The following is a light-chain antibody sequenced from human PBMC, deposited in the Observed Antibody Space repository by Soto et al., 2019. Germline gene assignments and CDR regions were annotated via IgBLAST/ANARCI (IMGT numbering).Light chain of an antibody. CDR3: QQRRNWIT. V-gene: IGKV3-11*01. CDR1: QSVSTY. Sequence: IVLTQSPGTLSLSPGERATLYCRASQSVSTYFAWYQQKPGQAPRLLIYDASNRATGIPARFSGSWSGTDFTLTISRLQPDDFAVYYFQQRRNWITFGQGTRLESK. J-gene: IGKJ5*01. CDR2: DAS.